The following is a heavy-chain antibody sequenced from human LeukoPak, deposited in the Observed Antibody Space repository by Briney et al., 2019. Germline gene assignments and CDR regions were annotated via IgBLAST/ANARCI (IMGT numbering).Heavy chain of an antibody. V-gene: IGHV4-39*01. CDR1: GDSISSTSYY. D-gene: IGHD6-19*01. J-gene: IGHJ4*02. CDR2: MYYSGST. Sequence: SETLSLTCTVSGDSISSTSYYWGWIRQPPGKGLEWIGSMYYSGSTYYNPSLKSRVTISVDTSKNQFSLKLSSVTAADTAVYYCARHAGSGWDWGFDYWGQGTLVTVSS. CDR3: ARHAGSGWDWGFDY.